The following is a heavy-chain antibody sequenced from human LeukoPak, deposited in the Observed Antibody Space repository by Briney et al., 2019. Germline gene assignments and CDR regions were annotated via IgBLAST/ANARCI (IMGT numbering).Heavy chain of an antibody. CDR1: GFTFSSYG. D-gene: IGHD6-19*01. CDR2: ISYDGSNK. V-gene: IGHV3-30*18. CDR3: AKDLNWVAGPIDY. Sequence: GGSLRLSCAASGFTFSSYGMHWVRQAPGKGLEWVAVISYDGSNKYYADSVKGRFTISRDNSKNMLYLQMNSLRAEDTAVYYCAKDLNWVAGPIDYWGQGTLVTVSS. J-gene: IGHJ4*02.